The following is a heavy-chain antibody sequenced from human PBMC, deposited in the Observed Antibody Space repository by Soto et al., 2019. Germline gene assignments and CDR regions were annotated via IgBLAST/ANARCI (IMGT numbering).Heavy chain of an antibody. CDR2: IIPIFGTA. Sequence: SVKVSCKASGGTFSSYAISCVRQAPGQGLEWMGGIIPIFGTANYAQKFQGRVTITADESTSTAYMELSSLRSEDTAVYYCARFGSSGYYRYYFDYWGQGTLVTVSS. CDR3: ARFGSSGYYRYYFDY. V-gene: IGHV1-69*13. J-gene: IGHJ4*02. CDR1: GGTFSSYA. D-gene: IGHD3-22*01.